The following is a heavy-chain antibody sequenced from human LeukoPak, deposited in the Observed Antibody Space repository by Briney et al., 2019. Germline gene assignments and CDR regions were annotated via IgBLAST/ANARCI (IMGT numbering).Heavy chain of an antibody. V-gene: IGHV3-7*01. CDR1: GFTFSSYW. CDR2: IKQDGNEK. J-gene: IGHJ5*02. D-gene: IGHD2-2*01. CDR3: ARVGLGYCSSTSCHNWFDP. Sequence: PGGSLRLSCAASGFTFSSYWMNWVRQAPGKGLEWVANIKQDGNEKFYVDSVEGRSTISRDNAKNSLYLQMNSLRAEDTAVYYCARVGLGYCSSTSCHNWFDPWGQGTLVTVSS.